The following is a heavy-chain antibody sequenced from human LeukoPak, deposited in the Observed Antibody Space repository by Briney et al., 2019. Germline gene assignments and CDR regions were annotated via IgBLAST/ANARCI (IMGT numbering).Heavy chain of an antibody. Sequence: ASVKVSCKASGFTFSTNAISWVRQAPGQGLEWMGCISTDNGNTNYAQKFQGRVTMTTDTSTSTAYMEVRSLRSDDTAVYYCARSRNWNYAFDPWGLGTLVTVSS. J-gene: IGHJ5*02. CDR1: GFTFSTNA. CDR2: ISTDNGNT. CDR3: ARSRNWNYAFDP. V-gene: IGHV1-18*01. D-gene: IGHD1-7*01.